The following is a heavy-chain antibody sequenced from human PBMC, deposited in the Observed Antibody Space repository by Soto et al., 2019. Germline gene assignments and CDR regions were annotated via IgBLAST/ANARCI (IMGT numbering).Heavy chain of an antibody. Sequence: QVQVVQSGDEVKETGASVRVSCKTSGYSFTAYGISWVRQAPGQGRECMGWIRCYNGKTKYAQKVQGRVTMTTDTSTSTAYMEVRSLRSDDTAIYYCARDAPPPELRFLEWHNYGYSGMDVGGQGTTVTV. J-gene: IGHJ6*02. D-gene: IGHD3-3*01. V-gene: IGHV1-18*01. CDR1: GYSFTAYG. CDR3: ARDAPPPELRFLEWHNYGYSGMDV. CDR2: IRCYNGKT.